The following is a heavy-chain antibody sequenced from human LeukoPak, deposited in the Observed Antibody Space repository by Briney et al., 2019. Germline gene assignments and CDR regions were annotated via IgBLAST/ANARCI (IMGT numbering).Heavy chain of an antibody. CDR3: ARRRVITNGRWFDP. CDR1: GGSFSGYY. D-gene: IGHD3-22*01. Sequence: KTSETLSLTCAVYGGSFSGYYWSWIRQPPGKGLEWIGEINHSGSTNYNPSLKSRVTISVDTSKNQFSLKLSSVTAADTAVYYCARRRVITNGRWFDPWGQGTLVTVSS. CDR2: INHSGST. J-gene: IGHJ5*02. V-gene: IGHV4-34*01.